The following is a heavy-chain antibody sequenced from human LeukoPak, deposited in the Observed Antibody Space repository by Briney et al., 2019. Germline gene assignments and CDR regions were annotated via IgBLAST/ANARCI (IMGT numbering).Heavy chain of an antibody. D-gene: IGHD6-19*01. J-gene: IGHJ6*02. CDR1: GYTFTGYY. CDR3: ARAAPYSSGWYFYYYGMDV. V-gene: IGHV1-2*04. Sequence: ASVKVSCKASGYTFTGYYMYWVRQAPGQGLELMGWINPNSGGTNYAQKFQGWVTMTRDTSISTAYMELSRLRSDDTAVYYCARAAPYSSGWYFYYYGMDVWGQGTTVTVSS. CDR2: INPNSGGT.